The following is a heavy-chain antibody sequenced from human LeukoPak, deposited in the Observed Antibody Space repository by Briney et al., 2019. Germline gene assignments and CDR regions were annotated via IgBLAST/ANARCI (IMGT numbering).Heavy chain of an antibody. CDR3: ARPLIRSHLDY. CDR1: GGSISSSSYY. Sequence: PSETLSLTCTVSGGSISSSSYYWGWIRQPPGKGLEWIGSIYYSGSTYYNPSLKSRVTISVDTSKNQFSLKLSSVTTADTAVYYCARPLIRSHLDYWGQGTLVTVSS. V-gene: IGHV4-39*01. CDR2: IYYSGST. J-gene: IGHJ4*02.